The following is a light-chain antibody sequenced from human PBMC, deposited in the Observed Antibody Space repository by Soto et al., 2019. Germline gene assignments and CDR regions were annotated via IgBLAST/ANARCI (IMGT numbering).Light chain of an antibody. J-gene: IGKJ1*01. CDR3: QQYNNWPPWT. V-gene: IGKV3-15*01. Sequence: EIVMTQSPATLSVSPGERATLSCRASQSVSSNLAYQQKPGQAPRLLIYGASTRATGIPARFSGSGSGTEFTLTISSLQSEDFAVYYCQQYNNWPPWTFGQGTKVEIK. CDR2: GAS. CDR1: QSVSSN.